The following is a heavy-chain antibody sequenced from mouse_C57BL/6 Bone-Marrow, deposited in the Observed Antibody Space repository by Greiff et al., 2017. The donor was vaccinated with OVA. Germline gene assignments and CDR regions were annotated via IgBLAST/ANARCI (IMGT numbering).Heavy chain of an antibody. D-gene: IGHD4-1*01. CDR2: IWSGGST. V-gene: IGHV2-2*01. CDR3: ASLWDGGAMDD. J-gene: IGHJ4*01. CDR1: GFSFTSYG. Sequence: QVQLQQSGPGLVQPSQTLSISCTASGFSFTSYGVHWVRQSPGKGLEWLGAIWSGGSTAYNAAFISRLCISKDNTKSQVFFMMNSLQADDTAIYYCASLWDGGAMDDWGQGTSVTVSS.